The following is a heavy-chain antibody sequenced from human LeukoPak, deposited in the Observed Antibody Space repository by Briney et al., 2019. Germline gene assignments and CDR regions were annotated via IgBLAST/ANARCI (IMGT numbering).Heavy chain of an antibody. CDR2: IYTSGST. CDR3: ARGLPQWYYDFWSGYPHDAFDI. Sequence: PSQTLSLTGTVSGGSISSGSYYWSWIRQPAGKGLEWIGRIYTSGSTNYNPSLKSRVTISVDTSKNQFSLKLSSVTAADTAVYYCARGLPQWYYDFWSGYPHDAFDIWGQGTMVTVSS. J-gene: IGHJ3*02. V-gene: IGHV4-61*02. D-gene: IGHD3-3*01. CDR1: GGSISSGSYY.